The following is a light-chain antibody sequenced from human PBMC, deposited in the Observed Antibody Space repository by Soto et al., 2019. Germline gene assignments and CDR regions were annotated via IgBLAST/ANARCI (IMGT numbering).Light chain of an antibody. Sequence: QSVLTQPPSVSGAPGQRVTISCTGSSSNIGAGYDVHWYQHHPGTAPKLLIYGNSNRPSGVPDRFSGSKSGTSASLAITGLQAEDEADYYCQSYDSSLRGSVLFGGGTKLTVL. CDR3: QSYDSSLRGSVL. CDR2: GNS. CDR1: SSNIGAGYD. J-gene: IGLJ2*01. V-gene: IGLV1-40*01.